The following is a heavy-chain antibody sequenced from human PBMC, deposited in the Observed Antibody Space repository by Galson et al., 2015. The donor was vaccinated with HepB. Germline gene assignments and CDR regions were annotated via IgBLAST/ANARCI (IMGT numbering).Heavy chain of an antibody. V-gene: IGHV1-3*01. Sequence: SVKVSCKASGYTFTSYAMHWVRQAPGQRLEWMGWINAGNGNTKYSQKFQGRVTITRDTSASTAYMELSSLRSEDMAVYYCARDARIVVVPAARRLDHYYSVYMDVWGKGTTVTVSS. D-gene: IGHD2-2*01. CDR1: GYTFTSYA. CDR2: INAGNGNT. J-gene: IGHJ6*03. CDR3: ARDARIVVVPAARRLDHYYSVYMDV.